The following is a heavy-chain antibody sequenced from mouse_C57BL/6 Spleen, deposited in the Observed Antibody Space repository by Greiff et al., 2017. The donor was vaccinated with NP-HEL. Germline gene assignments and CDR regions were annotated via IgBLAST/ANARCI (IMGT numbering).Heavy chain of an antibody. CDR2: INPSSGYT. Sequence: VQLQQSGAELAQPGASVRLSCKTSGYTFTSYWMHWVKQRPGQGLEWIGYINPSSGYTKYNQKFKDRATLTADKSSSTAYMQLSSLTYADSAVYYCARDCYYKDYYAMDYWGQGTSVTVSS. J-gene: IGHJ4*01. CDR3: ARDCYYKDYYAMDY. D-gene: IGHD2-3*01. CDR1: GYTFTSYW. V-gene: IGHV1-7*01.